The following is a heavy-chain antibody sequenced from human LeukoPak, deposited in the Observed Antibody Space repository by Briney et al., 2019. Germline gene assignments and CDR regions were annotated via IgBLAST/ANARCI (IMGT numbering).Heavy chain of an antibody. CDR3: ARVRSMSGWYIDL. CDR2: IWYDGSNK. J-gene: IGHJ2*01. V-gene: IGHV3-33*01. Sequence: PGRSLRLSCAASGFTFSSYGMHWVRQAPGKGLEWVAVIWYDGSNKYYPDSVQGRFTISRDNSKNTLYLQVNSLRAEDTAVYYCARVRSMSGWYIDLWGRGTLVTVSS. CDR1: GFTFSSYG. D-gene: IGHD2/OR15-2a*01.